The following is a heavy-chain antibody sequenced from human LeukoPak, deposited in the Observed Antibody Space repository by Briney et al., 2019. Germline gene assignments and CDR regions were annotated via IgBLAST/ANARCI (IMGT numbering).Heavy chain of an antibody. CDR3: ARTVRGDSESYPFDY. CDR1: GFTFSSYT. J-gene: IGHJ4*02. CDR2: ISSSGSYI. V-gene: IGHV3-21*01. Sequence: GGSLRLSCAASGFTFSSYTINWVRQAPGKGLEWVSCISSSGSYIYYADSVKGRFTISRDNAKNSLYLQVNSLRAEDTAVYYCARTVRGDSESYPFDYWGQGTLVTVSS. D-gene: IGHD3-10*01.